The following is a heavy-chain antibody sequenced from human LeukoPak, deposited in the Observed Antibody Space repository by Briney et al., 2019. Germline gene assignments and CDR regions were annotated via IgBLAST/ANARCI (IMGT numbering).Heavy chain of an antibody. CDR2: IIPIFGTA. D-gene: IGHD1-26*01. V-gene: IGHV1-69*13. CDR1: GGTFSIYA. J-gene: IGHJ6*02. CDR3: AGFPGAYDYYYGMDV. Sequence: SVKVSCTASGGTFSIYAISWVRQAPGQGLEWMGGIIPIFGTANYAQKFQGRVTITADESTSTAYMELSSLRSEDTAVYYCAGFPGAYDYYYGMDVWGQGTTVTVSS.